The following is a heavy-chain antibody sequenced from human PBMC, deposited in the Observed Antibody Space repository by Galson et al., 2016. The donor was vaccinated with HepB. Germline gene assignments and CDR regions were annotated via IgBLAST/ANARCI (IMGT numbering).Heavy chain of an antibody. D-gene: IGHD4-17*01. J-gene: IGHJ4*02. CDR1: GFTFSSYS. Sequence: SLRLSCAASGFTFSSYSRTWVRQAPGKGLEWLAYIGTSPETTHYADSVKGRFTISRDNAKNSLFLQMHSLRDDDTAVYFCARNDYGDYGVEYWGQGTPVTVSS. CDR2: IGTSPETT. CDR3: ARNDYGDYGVEY. V-gene: IGHV3-48*02.